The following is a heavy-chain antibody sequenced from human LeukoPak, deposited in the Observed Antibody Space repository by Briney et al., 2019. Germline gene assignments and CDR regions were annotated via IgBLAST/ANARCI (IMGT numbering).Heavy chain of an antibody. V-gene: IGHV4-30-2*01. D-gene: IGHD3-22*01. CDR3: AREGSSGYYYSGDALDI. CDR1: GGSISSGGYS. Sequence: SETLSLTCAVSGGSISSGGYSWSWIRQPPGKGLEWIGYIYHSGSTYYNPSLKSRVTISVDRSKNQFSLKLSSVTAADTAVYYCAREGSSGYYYSGDALDIWGQGTMVTVSS. J-gene: IGHJ3*02. CDR2: IYHSGST.